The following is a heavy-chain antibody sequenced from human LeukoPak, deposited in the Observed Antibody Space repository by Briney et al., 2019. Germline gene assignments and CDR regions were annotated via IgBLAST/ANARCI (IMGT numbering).Heavy chain of an antibody. J-gene: IGHJ4*02. CDR1: GYSFTSYW. V-gene: IGHV5-51*01. D-gene: IGHD6-13*01. CDR2: IYPGDSDT. Sequence: GESLKISCKGSGYSFTSYWIGWVRQMPGKGLEWMGIIYPGDSDTRYSPSFQGQVTISADKSISTAYLQWSSLKASDTAMYYCARLVGSIAAAGNFHYWGQGTLVTVSS. CDR3: ARLVGSIAAAGNFHY.